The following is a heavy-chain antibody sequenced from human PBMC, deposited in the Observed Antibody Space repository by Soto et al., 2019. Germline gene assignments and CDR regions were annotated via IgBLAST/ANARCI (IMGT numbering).Heavy chain of an antibody. CDR1: GDSVSSNSAA. V-gene: IGHV6-1*01. D-gene: IGHD6-13*01. CDR2: TYYRSKWYN. CDR3: AREGWPAAAPEYYGMDV. J-gene: IGHJ6*02. Sequence: SETLSLTCAISGDSVSSNSAAWNWIRQSPSRGLEWLGRTYYRSKWYNDYAVSVKSRITINPDTSKNQFSLQLNSVTPEDTAVYYCAREGWPAAAPEYYGMDVWGQGTTVTVSS.